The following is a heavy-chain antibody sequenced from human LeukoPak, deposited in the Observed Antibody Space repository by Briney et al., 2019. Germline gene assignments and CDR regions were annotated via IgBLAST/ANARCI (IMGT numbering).Heavy chain of an antibody. Sequence: SETLSLACTVSGGSLSGHYCSWIRQPPGKRLEWIGYVSYTGWTKYNPSLQSRVTISIDTSKSQFSLKLTSVTSADTAVYSCARLLDNDISGDPDTCDVWGQGTTVIVSS. CDR2: VSYTGWT. D-gene: IGHD3-22*01. J-gene: IGHJ3*01. CDR3: ARLLDNDISGDPDTCDV. CDR1: GGSLSGHY. V-gene: IGHV4-59*11.